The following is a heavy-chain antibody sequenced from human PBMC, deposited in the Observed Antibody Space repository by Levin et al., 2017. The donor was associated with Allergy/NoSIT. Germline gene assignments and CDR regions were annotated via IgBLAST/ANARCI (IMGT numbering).Heavy chain of an antibody. D-gene: IGHD6-13*01. CDR2: ISGSGGST. J-gene: IGHJ4*02. CDR3: AKGGDTQQLVPLGY. CDR1: GFTFSSYA. Sequence: AGGSLRLSCAASGFTFSSYAMSWVRQAPGKGLEWVSAISGSGGSTYYADSVKGRFTISRDNSKNTLYLQMNSLRAEDTAVYYCAKGGDTQQLVPLGYWGQGTLVTVSS. V-gene: IGHV3-23*01.